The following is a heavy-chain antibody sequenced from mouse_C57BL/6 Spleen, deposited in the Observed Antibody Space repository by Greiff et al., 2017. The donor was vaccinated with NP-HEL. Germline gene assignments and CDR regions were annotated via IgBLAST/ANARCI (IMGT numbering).Heavy chain of an antibody. J-gene: IGHJ4*01. D-gene: IGHD1-1*01. CDR2: INPNYGTT. V-gene: IGHV1-39*01. CDR1: GYSFTDYN. CDR3: AREYYYGSSYAMDY. Sequence: EVQLQESGPELVKPGASVKISCKASGYSFTDYNMNWVKQSNGKSLEWIGVINPNYGTTSYNQKFKGKATLTVDQSSSTAYMQLNSLTSEDSAVYYCAREYYYGSSYAMDYWGQGTSVTVSS.